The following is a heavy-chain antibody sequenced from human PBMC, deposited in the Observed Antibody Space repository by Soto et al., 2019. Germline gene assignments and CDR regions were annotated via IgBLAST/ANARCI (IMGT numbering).Heavy chain of an antibody. D-gene: IGHD3-22*01. J-gene: IGHJ4*02. Sequence: VQLVESGGGVVQPGRSLRLSCAASGFTFSSYGMHWVRQAPGKGLEWVAVIWYDGSNKYYADSVKGRFTISRDNSKNTLYLQMNSLRAEDTAVYYCARDRTYDSSGLYLYWGQGTLVTVSS. CDR1: GFTFSSYG. CDR3: ARDRTYDSSGLYLY. V-gene: IGHV3-33*01. CDR2: IWYDGSNK.